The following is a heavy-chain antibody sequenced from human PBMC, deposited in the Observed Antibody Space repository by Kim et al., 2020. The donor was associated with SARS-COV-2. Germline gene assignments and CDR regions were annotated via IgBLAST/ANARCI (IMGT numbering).Heavy chain of an antibody. Sequence: GGSLRLSCAASGFTFSSYWMSWVRQAPGKGLEWVANIKQDGSEKYYVDSVKGRFTISRDNAKNSLYLQMNSLRAEDTAVYYCASGGTVYYYDSSGYYFWGQGTLVTVSS. V-gene: IGHV3-7*01. D-gene: IGHD3-22*01. CDR2: IKQDGSEK. J-gene: IGHJ4*02. CDR1: GFTFSSYW. CDR3: ASGGTVYYYDSSGYYF.